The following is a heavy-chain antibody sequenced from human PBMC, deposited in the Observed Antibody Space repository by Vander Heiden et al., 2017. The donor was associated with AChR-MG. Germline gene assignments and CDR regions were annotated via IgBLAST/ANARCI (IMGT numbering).Heavy chain of an antibody. V-gene: IGHV3-9*01. D-gene: IGHD2-2*01. J-gene: IGHJ4*02. CDR2: ISWNSGSI. CDR1: GFPFDDYA. Sequence: VQLVLSRGCLVQPGRSMRLPCAPSGFPFDDYAMHWVRQAPGKGVECVSGISWNSGSIGDADSVKSRFTISRDNAKNSLYLQMNSLRAEDTALYYCAKDMEDIVVVPALWGQGTLVTVSS. CDR3: AKDMEDIVVVPAL.